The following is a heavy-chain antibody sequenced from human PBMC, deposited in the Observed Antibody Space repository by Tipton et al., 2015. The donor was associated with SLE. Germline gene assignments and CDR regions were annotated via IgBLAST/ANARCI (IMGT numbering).Heavy chain of an antibody. CDR3: ARFSLAAAGTWFDP. CDR2: IYYSGST. D-gene: IGHD6-13*01. CDR1: GGSITSYY. Sequence: TLSLACTVTGGSITSYYWSWIRQPPGKGLEWIGYIYYSGSTNYNPSLKSRVTISVDTSKNQFSLKLNSVTAADTAVYYCARFSLAAAGTWFDPWGQGTLVTVSS. V-gene: IGHV4-59*08. J-gene: IGHJ5*02.